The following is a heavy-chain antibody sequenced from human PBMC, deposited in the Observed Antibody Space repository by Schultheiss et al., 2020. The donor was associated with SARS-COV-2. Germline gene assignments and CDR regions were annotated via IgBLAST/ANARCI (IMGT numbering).Heavy chain of an antibody. CDR1: GGSFSGYY. CDR3: ARDGKGGYDNYYYYYMDV. D-gene: IGHD5-12*01. CDR2: INHSGST. J-gene: IGHJ6*03. Sequence: SETLSLTCAVYGGSFSGYYWSWIRQPPGKGLEWIGEINHSGSTNYNPSLKSRVTISVDTSKNQFSLKLSSVTAADTAVYYCARDGKGGYDNYYYYYMDVWGKGTTVTVSS. V-gene: IGHV4-34*01.